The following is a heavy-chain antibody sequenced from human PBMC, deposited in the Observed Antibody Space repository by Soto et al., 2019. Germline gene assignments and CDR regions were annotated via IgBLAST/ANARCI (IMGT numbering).Heavy chain of an antibody. Sequence: GGSLRLSCAASGFTFSSYGMHWVRQAPGKGLEWVAVISYDGSNKYYADSVKGRFTISRDNSKNTLYLQMNSLRAEDTAVYYCAKDFAGTYYYYGMDVWGQGTTVTAAS. CDR2: ISYDGSNK. V-gene: IGHV3-30*18. CDR3: AKDFAGTYYYYGMDV. J-gene: IGHJ6*02. D-gene: IGHD6-13*01. CDR1: GFTFSSYG.